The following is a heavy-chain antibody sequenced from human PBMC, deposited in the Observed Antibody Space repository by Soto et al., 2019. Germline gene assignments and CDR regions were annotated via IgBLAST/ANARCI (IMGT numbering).Heavy chain of an antibody. J-gene: IGHJ3*02. CDR1: GFTFSSYG. Sequence: QVQLVESGGGVVQPGRSLRLSCAAPGFTFSSYGMHWVRQAPGKGLEWVAVIWSDGSDKYYADSVKGRFTISRDNSKNTLYLQMNSLRAEHTDVYYCARRVAHRYAFDMCGKGTVVTASS. CDR2: IWSDGSDK. V-gene: IGHV3-33*01. D-gene: IGHD2-15*01. CDR3: ARRVAHRYAFDM.